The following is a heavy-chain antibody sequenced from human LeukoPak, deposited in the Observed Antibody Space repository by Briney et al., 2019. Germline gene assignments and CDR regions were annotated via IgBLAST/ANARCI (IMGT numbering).Heavy chain of an antibody. CDR2: ISGSGGNT. CDR1: GITFSNYA. Sequence: GGSLRVSCAASGITFSNYAMSWVRQAPGKGLEWVSGISGSGGNTYYADSVKGRFTISRDNSKNTLYLQMNSLRAEDTAVYYCAKDLHRIVVTPARWGHGTLVTVFS. J-gene: IGHJ4*01. CDR3: AKDLHRIVVTPAR. V-gene: IGHV3-23*01. D-gene: IGHD3-22*01.